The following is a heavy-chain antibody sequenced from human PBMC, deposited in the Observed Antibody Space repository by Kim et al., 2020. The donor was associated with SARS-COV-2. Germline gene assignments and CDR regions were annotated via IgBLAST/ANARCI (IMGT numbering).Heavy chain of an antibody. V-gene: IGHV3-21*01. D-gene: IGHD3-3*01. Sequence: GGSLRLSCAASGFTFSSYSMNWVRQAPGKGLEWVSSISSSSSYIYYADSVKGRFTISRDNAKNSLYLQMNSLRAEDTAVYYCARAPADITIFGVVIYYFDYWGQGTLVTVSS. CDR2: ISSSSSYI. CDR1: GFTFSSYS. CDR3: ARAPADITIFGVVIYYFDY. J-gene: IGHJ4*02.